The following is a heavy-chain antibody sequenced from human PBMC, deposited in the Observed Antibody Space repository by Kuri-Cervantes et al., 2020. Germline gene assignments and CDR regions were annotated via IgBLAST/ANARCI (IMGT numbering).Heavy chain of an antibody. CDR1: GFTFDDYG. Sequence: GESLKISCVASGFTFDDYGMSWVRQAPGKGLEWVSGINWNGGSTGYADSVKGRFTISRDNAKNSLYLQMNSLRAEDTAIYYCAKDPYNSGWWAYNWFDPWGQGTLVTVSS. CDR2: INWNGGST. J-gene: IGHJ5*02. D-gene: IGHD6-19*01. CDR3: AKDPYNSGWWAYNWFDP. V-gene: IGHV3-20*04.